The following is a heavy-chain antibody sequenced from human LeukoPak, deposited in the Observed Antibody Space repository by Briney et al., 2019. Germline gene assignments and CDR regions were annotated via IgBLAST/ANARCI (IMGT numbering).Heavy chain of an antibody. CDR1: GFTFGDYA. D-gene: IGHD6-19*01. CDR2: IRSKAYGGTT. Sequence: GSLRLSCTASGFTFGDYAMGWFRQAPGKGLEWVGFIRSKAYGGTTEYAASVKGRFTISRDDAKTIAYLQMNSLKSEDTAVYYCGSGSGWYVPLAEYFQHWGQGTLVTVSS. J-gene: IGHJ1*01. CDR3: GSGSGWYVPLAEYFQH. V-gene: IGHV3-49*03.